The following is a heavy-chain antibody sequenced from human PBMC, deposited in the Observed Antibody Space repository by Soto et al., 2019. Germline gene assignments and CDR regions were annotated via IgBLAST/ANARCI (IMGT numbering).Heavy chain of an antibody. J-gene: IGHJ4*02. CDR2: ISSSSSTI. CDR1: GFTFSSYS. D-gene: IGHD2-15*01. CDR3: ARDKGRSPLDY. Sequence: EVQLVESGGGLVQPGGSLRLSCAASGFTFSSYSMNWVRQAPGKGLEWVSYISSSSSTIYYADSVKGRFTISRDNAKNSLYMQMNSLRAEDTAVYYWARDKGRSPLDYWGQGTLGTVSS. V-gene: IGHV3-48*01.